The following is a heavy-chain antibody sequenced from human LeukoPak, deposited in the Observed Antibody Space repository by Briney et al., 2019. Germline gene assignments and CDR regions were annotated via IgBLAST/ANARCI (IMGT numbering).Heavy chain of an antibody. CDR3: ARAGEYCSSTSCYVAHY. V-gene: IGHV3-48*03. CDR1: RFTFSSYE. J-gene: IGHJ4*02. Sequence: GGSLRLSCATSRFTFSSYEMNWVRQAPGKGLEWVSYISSSGTTMYYADSVKGRFTISRDNARTSLYLQMNSLRAEDTAIYYCARAGEYCSSTSCYVAHYWGRGTLVTVSS. CDR2: ISSSGTTM. D-gene: IGHD2-2*01.